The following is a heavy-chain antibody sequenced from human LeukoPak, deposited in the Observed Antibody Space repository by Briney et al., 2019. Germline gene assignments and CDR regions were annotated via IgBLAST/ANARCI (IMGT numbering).Heavy chain of an antibody. CDR2: IYSGGST. CDR3: ASPSDAAMVINAFDI. D-gene: IGHD5-18*01. J-gene: IGHJ3*02. Sequence: GGSLRLSCAASGFTVSSNYLSWVRQAPGKGLEWVSAIYSGGSTYYADSVKGRFTISRDNSRNTLYLQMNSLRAEDTAVYYCASPSDAAMVINAFDIWGQGTMVTVSS. CDR1: GFTVSSNY. V-gene: IGHV3-53*01.